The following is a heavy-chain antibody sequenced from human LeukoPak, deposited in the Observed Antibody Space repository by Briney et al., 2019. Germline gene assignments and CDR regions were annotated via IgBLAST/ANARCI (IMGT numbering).Heavy chain of an antibody. Sequence: TSSETLSLTCTVSGDSMSSTTYYWGWIRQPPGKGLEWIGSFYYTGNTYYNPSLKSRVTISVDTSKYQFSLKVNSVTAADTAVYYCAVIVATSWDYWGQGTLVTVSS. V-gene: IGHV4-39*01. CDR2: FYYTGNT. D-gene: IGHD5-12*01. CDR1: GDSMSSTTYY. J-gene: IGHJ4*02. CDR3: AVIVATSWDY.